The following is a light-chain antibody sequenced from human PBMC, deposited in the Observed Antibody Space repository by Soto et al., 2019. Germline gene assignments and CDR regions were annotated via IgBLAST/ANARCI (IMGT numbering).Light chain of an antibody. CDR2: DDT. V-gene: IGLV3-21*02. J-gene: IGLJ2*01. Sequence: SYELTQPPSMSVAPGQTARITCGGDNIGSKSLHWYQQKPGQAPVLVVYDDTDRPSGIPERFSGSNSANTATLTISRVEGGDEADYYCQVWETGSVHPVFGGGTKLTVL. CDR1: NIGSKS. CDR3: QVWETGSVHPV.